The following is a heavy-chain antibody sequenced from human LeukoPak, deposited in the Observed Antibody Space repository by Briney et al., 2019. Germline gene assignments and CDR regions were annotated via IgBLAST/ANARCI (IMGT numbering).Heavy chain of an antibody. V-gene: IGHV1-18*01. CDR1: GYTFTSYG. CDR3: ARDGETTVVTPRYFDY. Sequence: ASVKVSCKASGYTFTSYGISWVRQAPGQGLEWMGWISAYNGNTNYAQKLQGRVTMTRDTSTSTVYMELSSLRSEDTAVYYCARDGETTVVTPRYFDYWGQGTLVTVSS. CDR2: ISAYNGNT. J-gene: IGHJ4*02. D-gene: IGHD4-23*01.